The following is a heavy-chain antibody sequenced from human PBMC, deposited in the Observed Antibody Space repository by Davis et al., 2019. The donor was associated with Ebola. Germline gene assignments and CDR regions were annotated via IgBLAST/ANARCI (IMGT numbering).Heavy chain of an antibody. Sequence: GGSLRLSCTGSVITFSSYAMTWVRQAPGKGLEWVSAISGSGGSTYYAGSVKGRFTVSRDNSKKTMYLQMNSLRAKDTAVYYCAKSGLSFGVVKYHYGMDVWGKGTTVTVSS. CDR3: AKSGLSFGVVKYHYGMDV. CDR2: ISGSGGST. D-gene: IGHD3-3*01. V-gene: IGHV3-23*01. CDR1: VITFSSYA. J-gene: IGHJ6*04.